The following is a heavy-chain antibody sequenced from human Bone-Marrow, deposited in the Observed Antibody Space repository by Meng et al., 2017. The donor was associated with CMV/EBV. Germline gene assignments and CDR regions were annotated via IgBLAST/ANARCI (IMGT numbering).Heavy chain of an antibody. D-gene: IGHD2-15*01. J-gene: IGHJ4*02. Sequence: GESLKISCAASGFTFSSYSMNWVRQAPGKGLEWVSSISSSSSYIYYADSVKGRFTISRDNSKNTLYLQMNSLRAEDTAVYYCARSCSGGSCYRYWGQETLVTVSS. CDR3: ARSCSGGSCYRY. V-gene: IGHV3-21*01. CDR1: GFTFSSYS. CDR2: ISSSSSYI.